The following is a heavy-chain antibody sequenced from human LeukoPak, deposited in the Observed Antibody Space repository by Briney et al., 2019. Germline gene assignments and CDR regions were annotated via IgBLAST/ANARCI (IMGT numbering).Heavy chain of an antibody. J-gene: IGHJ4*02. D-gene: IGHD2-2*01. CDR1: GYRFTTDW. Sequence: GASLQISCKGSGYRFTTDWIGWVRQMPGKGLEWMGIIYPGDSDTRYSPSFQGQVTISADKSISTAYLQWSSLKASDTAMYYCARLSCSSTTCPYYFDYWGQGTLVTVSS. V-gene: IGHV5-51*01. CDR3: ARLSCSSTTCPYYFDY. CDR2: IYPGDSDT.